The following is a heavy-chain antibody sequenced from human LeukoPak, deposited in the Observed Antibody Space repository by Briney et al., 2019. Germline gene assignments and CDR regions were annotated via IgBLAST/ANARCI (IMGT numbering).Heavy chain of an antibody. V-gene: IGHV1-46*01. CDR3: ARDSGGMATIAYYFDY. CDR1: GYTFTSYY. D-gene: IGHD5-24*01. Sequence: ASVKVSCKASGYTFTSYYMYWVRQAPGQGLEWMGIINPSGGSTSYAQKFQGRVTMTRDTSTSTVYMELSSLRSEDTAVYYCARDSGGMATIAYYFDYSGQGTLVTVSS. J-gene: IGHJ4*02. CDR2: INPSGGST.